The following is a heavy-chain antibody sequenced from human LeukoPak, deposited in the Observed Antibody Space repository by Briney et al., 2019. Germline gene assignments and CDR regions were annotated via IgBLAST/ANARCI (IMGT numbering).Heavy chain of an antibody. CDR1: GYTFTSYD. V-gene: IGHV1-2*06. CDR3: ASLLTIVGVAN. CDR2: INPNSGGT. J-gene: IGHJ4*02. D-gene: IGHD3-3*01. Sequence: AASVKVSCKASGYTFTSYDINWVRQATGQGLEWMGRINPNSGGTNYAQKFQGRVTMTRDTSISTAYMELSRLRSDDTAVYYRASLLTIVGVANWGQGTLVTVSS.